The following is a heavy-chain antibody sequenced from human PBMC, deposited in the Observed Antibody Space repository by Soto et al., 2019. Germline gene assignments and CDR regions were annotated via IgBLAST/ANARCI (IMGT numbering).Heavy chain of an antibody. Sequence: GGSLRLSCAASGFTFDDYAMHWVRQAPGKGLEWVALISWDGGSTFYADSVKGRFTISRDNSKNSLYLEMSSLRPEDTALYYCAKDVGEGDGYWGQGTLVTVSS. CDR2: ISWDGGST. CDR3: AKDVGEGDGY. CDR1: GFTFDDYA. V-gene: IGHV3-43*01. J-gene: IGHJ4*02.